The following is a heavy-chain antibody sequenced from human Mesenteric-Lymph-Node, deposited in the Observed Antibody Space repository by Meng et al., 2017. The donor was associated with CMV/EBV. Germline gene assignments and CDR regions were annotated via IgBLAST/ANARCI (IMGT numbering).Heavy chain of an antibody. Sequence: QITLKESGPTLVKPTQTLTLTCTFSGFSLSTSGVGVGWIRQPPGKALEWLALIYWDGDKRYSPSLKSRLTITKDTSKNQVVLTMTNMDPVDTATYYCAHSSGIVAAGPFYFDYWGQGTLVTVSS. D-gene: IGHD6-13*01. CDR2: IYWDGDK. CDR3: AHSSGIVAAGPFYFDY. V-gene: IGHV2-5*02. CDR1: GFSLSTSGVG. J-gene: IGHJ4*02.